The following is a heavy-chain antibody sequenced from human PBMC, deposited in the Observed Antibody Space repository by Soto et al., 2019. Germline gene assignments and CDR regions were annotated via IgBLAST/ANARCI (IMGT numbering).Heavy chain of an antibody. CDR2: IIPILGIA. J-gene: IGHJ4*02. Sequence: QVQLVQSEAEVKKPGSSVKVSCKASGGTFSSYTISWVRQAPGQGLEWMGRIIPILGIANYAQKFQGRVTITADKSTSTAYMELSSLRSEDTAVYYCARGAAHSAASFDYWGQGTLVTVSS. V-gene: IGHV1-69*02. D-gene: IGHD2-2*01. CDR1: GGTFSSYT. CDR3: ARGAAHSAASFDY.